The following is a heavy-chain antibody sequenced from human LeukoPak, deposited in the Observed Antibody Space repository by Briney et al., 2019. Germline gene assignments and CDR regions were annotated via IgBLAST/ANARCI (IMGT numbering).Heavy chain of an antibody. Sequence: GGSLRLSCTASGFTFSNYWMSWVRQAPGKGLEWVSAISGGGGGTYYADSVKGRFTISRDNSMNTVYVQMNSLRAEDTAVYYCAKMGGYDYVWGSYRLDYWGQGTLVTVSS. CDR3: AKMGGYDYVWGSYRLDY. CDR2: ISGGGGGT. J-gene: IGHJ4*02. V-gene: IGHV3-23*01. CDR1: GFTFSNYW. D-gene: IGHD3-16*02.